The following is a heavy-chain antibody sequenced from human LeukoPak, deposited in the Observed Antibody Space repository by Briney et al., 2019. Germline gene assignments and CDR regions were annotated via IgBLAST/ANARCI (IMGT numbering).Heavy chain of an antibody. CDR1: GGSVSSGTYY. CDR3: AREASLVRGIFITRYGLDV. D-gene: IGHD3-10*01. CDR2: ITYNEHT. V-gene: IGHV4-61*01. Sequence: SSETRSLTCTVSGGSVSSGTYYWTWIRQPPGKGLEWIAYITYNEHTNYNPSLKSRLTISLDTSKNQFSLRLDSVTAADTAVYYCAREASLVRGIFITRYGLDVWGKGTTVTVPS. J-gene: IGHJ6*04.